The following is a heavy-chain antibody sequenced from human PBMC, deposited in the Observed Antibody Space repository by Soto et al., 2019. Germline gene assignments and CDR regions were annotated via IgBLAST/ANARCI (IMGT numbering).Heavy chain of an antibody. CDR3: ARVGTNSALRYFDWLQPDNWFDP. CDR1: GGTFSSYA. Sequence: QVQLVQSGAEVKKPGSSVKVSYKASGGTFSSYAISWVRQAPGQGLEWMGGIIPIFGTANYAQKFQGRVTITADESTSTAYMELSSLRSEDTAVYYCARVGTNSALRYFDWLQPDNWFDPWGQGTLVTVSS. CDR2: IIPIFGTA. J-gene: IGHJ5*02. D-gene: IGHD3-9*01. V-gene: IGHV1-69*01.